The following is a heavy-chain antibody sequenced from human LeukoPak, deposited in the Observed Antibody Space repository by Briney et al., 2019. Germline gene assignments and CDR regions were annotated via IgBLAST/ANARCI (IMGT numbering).Heavy chain of an antibody. CDR3: ASLKNSYDSSGYLVTDAFDI. J-gene: IGHJ3*02. Sequence: ASVKVSCKVSGYSLSEISMHWVRQAPGKGLEWMGGFDPEDGERLYAEKFQGRVTLTEDSSTGTAYMELSSLRSDDTAVYYCASLKNSYDSSGYLVTDAFDIWGQGTMVTVSS. V-gene: IGHV1-24*01. CDR2: FDPEDGER. CDR1: GYSLSEIS. D-gene: IGHD3-22*01.